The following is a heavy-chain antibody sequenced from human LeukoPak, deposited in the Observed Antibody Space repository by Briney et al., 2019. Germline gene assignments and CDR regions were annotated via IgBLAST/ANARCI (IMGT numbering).Heavy chain of an antibody. CDR2: MNPNSGNT. J-gene: IGHJ6*02. D-gene: IGHD3-3*01. V-gene: IGHV1-8*01. CDR3: ARVRITIFGVVVGVYGMDV. Sequence: ASVKVSCKASGYTFTSYDINWVRQATGQGLEWMRWMNPNSGNTGYAQKFQGRVTMTRNTSISTAYMELSSLRSEDTAVYYCARVRITIFGVVVGVYGMDVWGQGTTVTVS. CDR1: GYTFTSYD.